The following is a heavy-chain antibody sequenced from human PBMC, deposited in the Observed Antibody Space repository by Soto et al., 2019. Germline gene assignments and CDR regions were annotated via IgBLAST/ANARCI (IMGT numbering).Heavy chain of an antibody. Sequence: GGSLRLSCAASGFTFSSYGMHWVRQAPGKGLEWVAVISYDGSNKYYADSVKGRFTISRDNSKNTLYLQMNSLRAEDTAVYYCAKDLYYLIGAAFDIWGQGTMVTVSS. CDR1: GFTFSSYG. D-gene: IGHD7-27*01. J-gene: IGHJ3*02. CDR2: ISYDGSNK. CDR3: AKDLYYLIGAAFDI. V-gene: IGHV3-30*18.